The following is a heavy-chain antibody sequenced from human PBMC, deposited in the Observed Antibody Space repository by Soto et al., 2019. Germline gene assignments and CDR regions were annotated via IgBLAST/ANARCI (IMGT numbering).Heavy chain of an antibody. CDR1: RASINKYY. J-gene: IGHJ6*01. D-gene: IGHD3-10*01. Sequence: SDTLSLTSCIPRASINKYYWTCISQTPGKGLEWIGEINHSGSTNYNPSLKSRVTISVDTSKNQFPLKLSSVTAADTAVYYCARGKGLLLWFRTYGMDVWGQGTTVS. CDR2: INHSGST. CDR3: ARGKGLLLWFRTYGMDV. V-gene: IGHV4-34*01.